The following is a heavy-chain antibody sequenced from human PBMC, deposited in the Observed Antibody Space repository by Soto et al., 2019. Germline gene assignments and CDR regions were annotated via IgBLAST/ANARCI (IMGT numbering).Heavy chain of an antibody. CDR3: ARDRKIYYDCSGYYFDH. D-gene: IGHD3-22*01. CDR1: GYTFTSYG. CDR2: ISAYNGNT. J-gene: IGHJ4*02. Sequence: ASVKVSCKASGYTFTSYGISWVRQAPGQGLEWMGWISAYNGNTNYAQKLQGRVTMTTDTSTSTAYMELRSLRSDDTAVYYCARDRKIYYDCSGYYFDHWGQVTLVTVSS. V-gene: IGHV1-18*04.